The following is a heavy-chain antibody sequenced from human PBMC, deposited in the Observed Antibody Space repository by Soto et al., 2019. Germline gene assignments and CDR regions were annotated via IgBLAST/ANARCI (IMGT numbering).Heavy chain of an antibody. V-gene: IGHV3-48*02. CDR3: ARGAVTGTSLFGY. Sequence: GGSLRLSCAVSGFTLTTYSMNWVRQAPGKGLEWTSFINKNGFTIYYADSVKGRFTISRDYAKNSLYLQMDSLRHEDTAVYYCARGAVTGTSLFGYWGLGTLVTVSS. CDR2: INKNGFTI. J-gene: IGHJ4*02. D-gene: IGHD6-19*01. CDR1: GFTLTTYS.